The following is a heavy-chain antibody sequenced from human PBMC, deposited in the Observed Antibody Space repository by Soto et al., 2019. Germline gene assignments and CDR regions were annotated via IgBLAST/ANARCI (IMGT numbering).Heavy chain of an antibody. D-gene: IGHD3-9*01. CDR3: ARGEEPLRYFDWLPYYYYCMDV. J-gene: IGHJ6*02. Sequence: GASVKVSCKASGYTFTSYGISWVRQAHGQGFEWMGWISAYNGNTNYAQKLQGRVTMTTDTSTSTAYMELRSLRSDDTAVYYCARGEEPLRYFDWLPYYYYCMDVWGQGTTVTVS. V-gene: IGHV1-18*01. CDR1: GYTFTSYG. CDR2: ISAYNGNT.